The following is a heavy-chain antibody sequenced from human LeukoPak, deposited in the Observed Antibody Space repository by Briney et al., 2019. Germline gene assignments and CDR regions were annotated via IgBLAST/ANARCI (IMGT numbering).Heavy chain of an antibody. Sequence: SQTLSLACTVSGASMSGESYYWSWIRQHPGKGLEWLGFIYHSGCLYYNPSLRSRVSISLDMSRRQFSLSLSSVTAADTAVYYCARALGYTSGFPFDAWGQGALVTVSS. V-gene: IGHV4-31*03. J-gene: IGHJ4*02. D-gene: IGHD5-18*01. CDR1: GASMSGESYY. CDR3: ARALGYTSGFPFDA. CDR2: IYHSGCL.